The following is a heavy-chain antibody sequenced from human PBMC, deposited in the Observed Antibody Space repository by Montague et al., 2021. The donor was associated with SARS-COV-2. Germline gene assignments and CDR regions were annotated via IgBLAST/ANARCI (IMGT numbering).Heavy chain of an antibody. CDR3: ARALPVTTFFYSYYGMDV. D-gene: IGHD4-17*01. CDR1: GVSFSGYY. V-gene: IGHV4-34*01. J-gene: IGHJ6*02. Sequence: SETLSLTCAVYGVSFSGYYWSWIRQSPGKGLEWIGEINHSGSTNYNPSLQSRVTISVDTSKNQLSLELSSVTAADTAVYYCARALPVTTFFYSYYGMDVWGQGTTVTVSS. CDR2: INHSGST.